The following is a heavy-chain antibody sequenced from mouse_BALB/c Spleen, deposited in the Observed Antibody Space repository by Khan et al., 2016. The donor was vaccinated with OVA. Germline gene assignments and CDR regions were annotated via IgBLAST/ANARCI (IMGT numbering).Heavy chain of an antibody. V-gene: IGHV3-2*02. CDR1: GYSITSDYA. Sequence: EVELVESGPGLVKPSQSLSLTCTVTGYSITSDYAWNWIRQFPGNKLEWMGYISSSGSTNNNPALKNRSSINPETSNNQFFLQLNCVTTEDTATETCARDGSRYNYAMDYWGQGTSVTVSS. CDR2: ISSSGST. CDR3: ARDGSRYNYAMDY. J-gene: IGHJ4*01. D-gene: IGHD2-3*01.